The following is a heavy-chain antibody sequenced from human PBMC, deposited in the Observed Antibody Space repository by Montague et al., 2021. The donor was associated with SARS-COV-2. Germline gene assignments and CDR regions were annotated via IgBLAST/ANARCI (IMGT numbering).Heavy chain of an antibody. D-gene: IGHD5-12*01. CDR3: ARTGAYDHFDY. V-gene: IGHV4-4*02. CDR2: VYRTGGT. J-gene: IGHJ4*02. Sequence: SDTLSLTCTVSGGSVNSTNWWSWVRQPPGKGLEWIAEVYRTGGTXFNPSFRSRVTLSIDRSKNLVSLNLNSVTVADTAVYYCARTGAYDHFDYWGPGTLVIVSS. CDR1: GGSVNSTNW.